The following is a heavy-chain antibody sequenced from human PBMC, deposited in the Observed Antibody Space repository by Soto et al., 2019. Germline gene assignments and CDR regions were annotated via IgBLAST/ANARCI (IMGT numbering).Heavy chain of an antibody. J-gene: IGHJ4*02. D-gene: IGHD2-21*02. V-gene: IGHV1-46*01. CDR3: ARGGHVVVVTAALDF. CDR2: VNPSGGHT. CDR1: GDTFTDYY. Sequence: QVQLVQSGAEVKKPGTSVKVSCKASGDTFTDYYIHWVRQAPGQGLEWMGTVNPSGGHTTYAQHFLGRMTMTRDTSTSTLYMELTSLTSEDTAVYYCARGGHVVVVTAALDFWGQGALVTVSS.